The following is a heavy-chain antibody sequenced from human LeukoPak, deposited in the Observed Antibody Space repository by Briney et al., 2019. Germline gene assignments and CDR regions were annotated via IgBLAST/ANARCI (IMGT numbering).Heavy chain of an antibody. Sequence: SETLSLTCTVSGGSISSGGYYWSWIRQHPGKGLEWIGYIYYSGSTYYNPSLKSRVTISVDTSKNQFSLKLSSVTAADTAVYYCARGARISTHIYHYYMDVWGKGTTVTVSS. J-gene: IGHJ6*03. CDR2: IYYSGST. CDR1: GGSISSGGYY. V-gene: IGHV4-31*03. D-gene: IGHD3-9*01. CDR3: ARGARISTHIYHYYMDV.